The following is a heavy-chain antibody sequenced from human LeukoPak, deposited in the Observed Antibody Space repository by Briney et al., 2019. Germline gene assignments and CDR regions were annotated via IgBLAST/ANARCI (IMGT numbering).Heavy chain of an antibody. V-gene: IGHV3-7*03. Sequence: GGSLRPSCVASGFTFGKYWMSWVRQAPGKGPEWVANIKLDGSEKNYVDSVKGRFTISRDNTKNSLYLQMNSLRVEDTAVFYCARDQYDTWSRRGNFDSWGQGTLVIVSS. CDR1: GFTFGKYW. CDR3: ARDQYDTWSRRGNFDS. CDR2: IKLDGSEK. J-gene: IGHJ4*02. D-gene: IGHD3-3*01.